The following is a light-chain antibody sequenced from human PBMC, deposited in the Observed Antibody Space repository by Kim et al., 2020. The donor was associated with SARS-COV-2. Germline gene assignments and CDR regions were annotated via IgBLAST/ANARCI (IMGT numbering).Light chain of an antibody. V-gene: IGLV1-40*01. J-gene: IGLJ3*02. CDR3: QSYDSSLSGWV. CDR1: SSNNGAGYH. CDR2: DNS. Sequence: TTACTGSSSNNGAGYHVHWYQQLPGTAPKLLIYDNSNRPSGVPDRFSGSKSGTSASLAITGLQAEDEADYYCQSYDSSLSGWVFGGGTQLTVL.